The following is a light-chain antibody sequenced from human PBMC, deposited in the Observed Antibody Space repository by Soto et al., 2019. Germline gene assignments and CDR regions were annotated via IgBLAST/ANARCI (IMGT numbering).Light chain of an antibody. CDR1: QSVSSSY. V-gene: IGKV3-20*01. J-gene: IGKJ4*01. CDR2: GAS. CDR3: QQYGSSPLT. Sequence: VLTQSPGTLSLSPGERATLSCRASQSVSSSYLAWYQQNPGQAPRLLIYGASSRATGIPDRFSGSGSGTDFTLTISRLEPEDFAVYYCQQYGSSPLTFGGGTKVDTK.